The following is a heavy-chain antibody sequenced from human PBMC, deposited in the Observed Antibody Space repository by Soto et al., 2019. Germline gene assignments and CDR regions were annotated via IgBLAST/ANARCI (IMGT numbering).Heavy chain of an antibody. CDR2: INPHSGDT. CDR3: ASGVYSVEY. Sequence: QVPLVQSGAEVKKPGASVKVSCKASGYTLTGHFLHWVRQAPGQGLEGMGWINPHSGDTNYAPKFQGRVTMTRDTSLSTAFVELSRRGSDDTAVYYCASGVYSVEYWGQGTLVTVSS. V-gene: IGHV1-2*02. CDR1: GYTLTGHF. J-gene: IGHJ4*02. D-gene: IGHD2-8*01.